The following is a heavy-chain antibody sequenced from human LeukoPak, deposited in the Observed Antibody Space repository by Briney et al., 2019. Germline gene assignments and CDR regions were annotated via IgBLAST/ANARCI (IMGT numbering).Heavy chain of an antibody. V-gene: IGHV4-4*02. CDR2: IYHSGST. Sequence: SETLSLTCAVSGGSISSSNWWSWVRQPPRKGLEWIGEIYHSGSTNYNPSLKSRVTISVDKSKNQFSLKLSSVTAADTAVYYCARLRSIAAAGPEDYYYGMDVWGQGTTVTVSS. CDR1: GGSISSSNW. CDR3: ARLRSIAAAGPEDYYYGMDV. D-gene: IGHD6-13*01. J-gene: IGHJ6*02.